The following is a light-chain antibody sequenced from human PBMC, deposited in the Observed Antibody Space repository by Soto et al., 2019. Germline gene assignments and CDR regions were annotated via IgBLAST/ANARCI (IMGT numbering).Light chain of an antibody. V-gene: IGKV1-5*03. J-gene: IGKJ2*01. CDR2: KAS. Sequence: DIQMTQSPSSLSASVGDRVTITCLASQSISTWLAWYQLKPGKAPKLLIYKASNLQSGVPSRFSGSGSGTEFTLTLSSRQPDDFATYYCQQYNVFSPYTFGQGTKLAI. CDR3: QQYNVFSPYT. CDR1: QSISTW.